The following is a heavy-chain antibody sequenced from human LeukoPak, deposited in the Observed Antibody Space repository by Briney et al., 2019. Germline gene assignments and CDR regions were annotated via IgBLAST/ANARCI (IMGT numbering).Heavy chain of an antibody. Sequence: SETLSLTCTVSGGSMTNYYWSWIRQPPGKGLEWIGYIYYSGSTNYNPSLKSRVTISVDTSKNQFSLKLSSVTAADTAVYYCARSYSSSWYGPGWFDPWGQGTLVTVSS. J-gene: IGHJ5*02. CDR2: IYYSGST. CDR1: GGSMTNYY. CDR3: ARSYSSSWYGPGWFDP. V-gene: IGHV4-59*08. D-gene: IGHD6-13*01.